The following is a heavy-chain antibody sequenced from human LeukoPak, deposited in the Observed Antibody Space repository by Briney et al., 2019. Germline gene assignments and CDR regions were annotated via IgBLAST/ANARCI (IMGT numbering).Heavy chain of an antibody. CDR3: ARLRLSGGSFSVGWFDP. V-gene: IGHV4-4*02. Sequence: SESLSLTCTVSDEVISSNNWWSWVRQSPGKGLEWIGEIFHSGTTRYKASLESRVTMLLDKSKNQFSLRLNSVTAADTAVYFCARLRLSGGSFSVGWFDPWGQGIQVTVSS. J-gene: IGHJ5*02. CDR2: IFHSGTT. D-gene: IGHD1-26*01. CDR1: DEVISSNNW.